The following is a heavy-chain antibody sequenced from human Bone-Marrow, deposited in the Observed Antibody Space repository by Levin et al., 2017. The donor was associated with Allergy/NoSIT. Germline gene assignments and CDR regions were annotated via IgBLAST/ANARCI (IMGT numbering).Heavy chain of an antibody. Sequence: GESLKISCAASGFTFSSYGMHWVRQAPGKGLEWVAVISYDGSNKYYADSVKGRFTISRDNSKNTLNLQMNSLRAEDTAVHYCAKCSSSWYYYYGMDVWGQGTTVTVSS. CDR2: ISYDGSNK. J-gene: IGHJ6*02. V-gene: IGHV3-30*18. CDR1: GFTFSSYG. CDR3: AKCSSSWYYYYGMDV. D-gene: IGHD6-13*01.